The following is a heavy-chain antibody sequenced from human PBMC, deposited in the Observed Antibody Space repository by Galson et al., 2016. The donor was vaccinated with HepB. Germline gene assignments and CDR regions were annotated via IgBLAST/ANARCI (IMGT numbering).Heavy chain of an antibody. V-gene: IGHV3-21*06. J-gene: IGHJ4*02. CDR3: ARDTDGGDYDVYSFEY. CDR2: ISTSSKSI. Sequence: SLRLSCAASGFIFSSYSMNWVRQAPGKGLEWVSSISTSSKSIYYADSLKGRFTISRDNAKNSLYLQMNSLRAEDTAVYYCARDTDGGDYDVYSFEYWGQGTLVTVSS. CDR1: GFIFSSYS. D-gene: IGHD4-17*01.